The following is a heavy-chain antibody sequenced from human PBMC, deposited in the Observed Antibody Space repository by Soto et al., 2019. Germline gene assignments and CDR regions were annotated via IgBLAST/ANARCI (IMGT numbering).Heavy chain of an antibody. V-gene: IGHV1-69*01. J-gene: IGHJ6*02. CDR1: GGTFSSYA. Sequence: QVQLVQSGAEVKKPGSSVKVSCKASGGTFSSYALSWVRQAPGQGLEWMGGIIPISGTANDAQKFQGRVTTTGDESTSTAYVELRSLISEDTAVYYCARGSDYSNSFFYYGLDVGGQGTTVTVSS. CDR3: ARGSDYSNSFFYYGLDV. D-gene: IGHD4-4*01. CDR2: IIPISGTA.